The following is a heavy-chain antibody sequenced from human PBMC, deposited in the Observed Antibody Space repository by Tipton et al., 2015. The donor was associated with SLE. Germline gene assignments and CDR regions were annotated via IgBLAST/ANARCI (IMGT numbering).Heavy chain of an antibody. D-gene: IGHD7-27*01. CDR2: ISSSSNHI. J-gene: IGHJ4*02. CDR3: AKGGTGKFDY. CDR1: GFPFSSYS. Sequence: SLRLSCAASGFPFSSYSMNWVRQAPGKGLEWVASISSSSNHIYYADSMKGRFTISRDNSKNMLYLQMNSLRVEDTAVYYCAKGGTGKFDYWGQGTLVTVSS. V-gene: IGHV3-21*04.